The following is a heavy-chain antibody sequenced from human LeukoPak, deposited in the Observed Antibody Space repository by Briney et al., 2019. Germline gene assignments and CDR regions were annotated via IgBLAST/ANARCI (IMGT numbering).Heavy chain of an antibody. Sequence: SETLSLTCTVSGGSISSYYRSWIRQPPGKGLEWIGYIYYSGSTNYNPSLKSRVTISVDTSKNQFSLKLSSVTAADTAVYYCARLPPLGYCSSTSCHFDYWGQGTLVTVSS. CDR2: IYYSGST. D-gene: IGHD2-2*01. V-gene: IGHV4-59*08. J-gene: IGHJ4*02. CDR1: GGSISSYY. CDR3: ARLPPLGYCSSTSCHFDY.